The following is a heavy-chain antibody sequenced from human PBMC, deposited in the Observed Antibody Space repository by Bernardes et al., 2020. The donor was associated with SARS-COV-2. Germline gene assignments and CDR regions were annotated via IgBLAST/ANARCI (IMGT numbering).Heavy chain of an antibody. D-gene: IGHD1-26*01. Sequence: SETLSLTCTVSGGSISSSSYYWGWIRQPPGKGLEWIGSIYYSGSTYYNPSLKSRVTISVDTSKNQFSLKLSSVTAADTAVYYCARGGSIKHSNWFDPWGQGTLVTVSS. V-gene: IGHV4-39*01. CDR1: GGSISSSSYY. CDR2: IYYSGST. CDR3: ARGGSIKHSNWFDP. J-gene: IGHJ5*02.